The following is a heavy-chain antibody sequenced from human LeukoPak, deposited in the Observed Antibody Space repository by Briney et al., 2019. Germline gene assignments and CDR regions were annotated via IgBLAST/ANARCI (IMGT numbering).Heavy chain of an antibody. J-gene: IGHJ4*02. CDR1: RFTFSSYE. D-gene: IGHD3-22*01. Sequence: GGSLTLSCAASRFTFSSYEMNWVRQAPGKGLEWVSYIGTGGSPISYADSVKGRFTVSRDNPKNSLYLQMNSLRAEDTAVYYCASFYDRSGRDYWGQGTLVTVSS. V-gene: IGHV3-48*03. CDR3: ASFYDRSGRDY. CDR2: IGTGGSPI.